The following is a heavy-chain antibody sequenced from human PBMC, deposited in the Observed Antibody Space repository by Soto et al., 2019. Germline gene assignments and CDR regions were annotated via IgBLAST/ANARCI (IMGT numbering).Heavy chain of an antibody. V-gene: IGHV3-48*03. CDR2: IDESGGTT. D-gene: IGHD3-3*02. CDR3: ARDRYLNFAVPPYGMDV. CDR1: GFMFSDHA. J-gene: IGHJ6*02. Sequence: GGSLRLSCVVSGFMFSDHAMNWVRQAPGKGPEWISRIDESGGTTSYADSVKGRFTISRDNTRDSLYLHMSNLRAEDTAIYYCARDRYLNFAVPPYGMDVWGPGTTVTVSS.